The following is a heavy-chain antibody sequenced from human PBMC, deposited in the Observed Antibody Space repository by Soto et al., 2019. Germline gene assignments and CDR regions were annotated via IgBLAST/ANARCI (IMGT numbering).Heavy chain of an antibody. CDR1: GGSLSDCF. V-gene: IGHV4-34*01. Sequence: ETLSLTCVVSGGSLSDCFWSWIRQPPGMALEWIGEINHLGSINYNPSLKSRVTMSVDTSKNQFSLTLNSVTAADTATYYCARGGISHWAYFYYMDVWDRGTTVTVSS. D-gene: IGHD2-21*01. CDR3: ARGGISHWAYFYYMDV. CDR2: INHLGSI. J-gene: IGHJ6*03.